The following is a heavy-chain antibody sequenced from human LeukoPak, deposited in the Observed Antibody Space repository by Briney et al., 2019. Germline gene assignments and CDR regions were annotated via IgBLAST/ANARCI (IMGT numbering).Heavy chain of an antibody. J-gene: IGHJ4*02. CDR3: ARDLSTGGCSDY. CDR1: GFTFSSYA. CDR2: ISSGSDYI. Sequence: AGGSLRLSCAASGFTFSSYAMSWVRQAPGKGLEWVSTISSGSDYIYYADSMKGRFTISRDNAKNSLYLQMNSLRAEDTAVYYCARDLSTGGCSDYWGQGTLVTVSS. D-gene: IGHD2-15*01. V-gene: IGHV3-21*01.